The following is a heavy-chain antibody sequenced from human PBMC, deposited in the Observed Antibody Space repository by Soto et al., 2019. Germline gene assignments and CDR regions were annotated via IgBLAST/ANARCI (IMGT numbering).Heavy chain of an antibody. D-gene: IGHD6-19*01. CDR1: GGSISSTTFY. Sequence: SETLSLTCSVSGGSISSTTFYWGWIRQPPRQGLELIGSISYRGSTSYNPSLKSRVTISVDTSKNQFSLRLTSVTAADTAVYYRASLLGWSNYNYFDFWGQGTLVTVSS. CDR3: ASLLGWSNYNYFDF. J-gene: IGHJ5*01. V-gene: IGHV4-39*01. CDR2: ISYRGST.